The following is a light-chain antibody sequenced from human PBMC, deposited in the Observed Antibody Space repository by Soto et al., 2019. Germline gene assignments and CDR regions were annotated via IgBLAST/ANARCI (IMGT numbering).Light chain of an antibody. V-gene: IGLV1-47*01. CDR1: SANIGSNY. CDR3: STWPASPNGPVI. Sequence: QSELTQPPSASGTPGQRGTISCSGDSANIGSNYVYWYQQLPGTAPKLLIYRNNHRPSGVPDRFSGSKSDTSASLAISGLRSEDEADYYCSTWPASPNGPVIFGGGTKLTVL. J-gene: IGLJ2*01. CDR2: RNN.